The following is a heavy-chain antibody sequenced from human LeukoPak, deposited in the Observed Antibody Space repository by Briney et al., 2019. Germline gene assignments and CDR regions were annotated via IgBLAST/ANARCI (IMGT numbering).Heavy chain of an antibody. D-gene: IGHD5-12*01. V-gene: IGHV1-2*02. CDR3: ASSASGYSGYDLDYYYYGMDV. CDR2: INPNSGGT. CDR1: GYTFTGYY. J-gene: IGHJ6*02. Sequence: SVKVSCKASGYTFTGYYMHWGRQAPGQGLEWMGWINPNSGGTNYAQKFEGRVTMTRDTSISTAYMELSRLRSDDTAVYYCASSASGYSGYDLDYYYYGMDVWGQGTTVTVSS.